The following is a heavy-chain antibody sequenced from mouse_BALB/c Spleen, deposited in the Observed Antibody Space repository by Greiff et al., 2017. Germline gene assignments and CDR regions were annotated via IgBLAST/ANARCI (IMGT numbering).Heavy chain of an antibody. CDR1: GFTFSSYA. Sequence: EVPRVESGGGLVKPGGSLKLSCAASGFTFSSYAMSLVRQTPEKRLEWVASISSGGSTYYPDSVKGRFTISRDNARNILYLQMSSLRSEDTAMYYCARFGTTAPYYAVDYWGQGTSVTVSS. CDR2: ISSGGST. D-gene: IGHD1-2*01. V-gene: IGHV5-6-5*01. CDR3: ARFGTTAPYYAVDY. J-gene: IGHJ4*01.